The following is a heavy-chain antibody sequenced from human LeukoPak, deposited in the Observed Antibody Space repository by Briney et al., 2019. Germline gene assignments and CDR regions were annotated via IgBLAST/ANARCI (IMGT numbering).Heavy chain of an antibody. J-gene: IGHJ3*02. Sequence: SETLSLTCAVSGGSISSGGYSWSWIRQPPGKGLEWIGYIYHSGSTYYNPSLKSRVTTSVDRSKNQFSLKLSSVTAADTAVYYCARTSNGDYWTEGAFDIWGQGTMVTVSS. CDR1: GGSISSGGYS. CDR2: IYHSGST. V-gene: IGHV4-30-2*01. D-gene: IGHD4-17*01. CDR3: ARTSNGDYWTEGAFDI.